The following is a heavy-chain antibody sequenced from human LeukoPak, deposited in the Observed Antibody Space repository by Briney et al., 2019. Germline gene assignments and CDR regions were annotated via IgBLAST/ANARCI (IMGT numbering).Heavy chain of an antibody. CDR3: ARDNLGFDY. D-gene: IGHD7-27*01. Sequence: ASVKVSCKASGYTFTSFGIIWVRQAPGQGLEWMGWISAYNGNTNYAQKVQGIITMTTDRSTSTAYMELRSLRPDDTAVYYCARDNLGFDYWGQGTLVTVS. CDR1: GYTFTSFG. J-gene: IGHJ4*02. CDR2: ISAYNGNT. V-gene: IGHV1-18*01.